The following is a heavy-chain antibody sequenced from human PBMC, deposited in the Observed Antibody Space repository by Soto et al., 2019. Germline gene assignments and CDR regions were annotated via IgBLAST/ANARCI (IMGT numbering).Heavy chain of an antibody. D-gene: IGHD2-2*01. CDR2: IIPIVGTG. J-gene: IGHJ6*02. Sequence: QVQLVQSGAEVRKPGSSVTVSCKASGGTFSNYAISWVRQAPGQSLEWLGGIIPIVGTGSYAQTFQGRVTITPDEPTTTVDLGLSSLRFEDAAVYYCARVVILVPTASTHYCYHMGVWGPGTTVTVSS. CDR1: GGTFSNYA. V-gene: IGHV1-69*01. CDR3: ARVVILVPTASTHYCYHMGV.